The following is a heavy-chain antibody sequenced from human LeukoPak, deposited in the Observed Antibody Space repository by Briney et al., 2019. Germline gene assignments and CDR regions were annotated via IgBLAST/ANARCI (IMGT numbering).Heavy chain of an antibody. Sequence: QPGGSLRLSCAAPGFTFSTYWITWVRPAPGKGLEWVSYISSSGSTIYYADSVKGRFTISRDNAKNSLYLQMNSLRAEDTAVYYCARGVNYYGMDVWGQGTTVTVSS. J-gene: IGHJ6*02. CDR3: ARGVNYYGMDV. D-gene: IGHD4-4*01. CDR2: ISSSGSTI. V-gene: IGHV3-48*04. CDR1: GFTFSTYW.